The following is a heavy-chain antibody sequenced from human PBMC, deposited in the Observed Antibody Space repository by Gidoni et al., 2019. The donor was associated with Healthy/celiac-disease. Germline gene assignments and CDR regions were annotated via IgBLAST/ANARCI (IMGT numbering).Heavy chain of an antibody. V-gene: IGHV3-9*01. Sequence: EVQLVESGGGLVQPGRSLRLSCAASGFTFDDYALHWVRQAPGKGLEWVSGISWNSGSIGYADSVKGRFTISRDNAKNSLYLQMNSLRAEDTALYYCAKGSGIAARPAYFDYWGQGTLVTVSS. J-gene: IGHJ4*02. CDR1: GFTFDDYA. CDR3: AKGSGIAARPAYFDY. D-gene: IGHD6-6*01. CDR2: ISWNSGSI.